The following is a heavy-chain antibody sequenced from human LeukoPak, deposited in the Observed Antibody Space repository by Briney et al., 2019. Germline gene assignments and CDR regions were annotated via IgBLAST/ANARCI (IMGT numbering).Heavy chain of an antibody. J-gene: IGHJ6*02. Sequence: GASVKVSCKASGYTFTNYGISWVRQAPGQGLEWMGWISGFNGNTNYGQKVQGRFTMTTDTSSITAYMELRSLRSDDTAVYYCARMVRGVPYYYGMDVWGQGTTVTVPS. CDR3: ARMVRGVPYYYGMDV. CDR2: ISGFNGNT. CDR1: GYTFTNYG. V-gene: IGHV1-18*01. D-gene: IGHD3-10*01.